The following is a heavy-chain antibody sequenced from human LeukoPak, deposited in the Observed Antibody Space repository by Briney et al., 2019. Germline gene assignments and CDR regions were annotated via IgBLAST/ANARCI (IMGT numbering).Heavy chain of an antibody. J-gene: IGHJ4*02. D-gene: IGHD1-26*01. CDR2: ISSSSSTI. Sequence: GGSLRPSCVASGFTFSRYNMNWVRQAPGKGLEWVSYISSSSSTIYYADSVKGRFTISRDNAKTSLYLQMNSLRDEDTAVYYCARMTHSGSYYFDYWGQGTLVTVSS. CDR1: GFTFSRYN. CDR3: ARMTHSGSYYFDY. V-gene: IGHV3-48*02.